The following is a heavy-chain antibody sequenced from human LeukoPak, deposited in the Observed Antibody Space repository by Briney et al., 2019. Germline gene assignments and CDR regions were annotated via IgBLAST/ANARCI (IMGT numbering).Heavy chain of an antibody. J-gene: IGHJ3*02. CDR3: ARRHYFDTSGYYWADAFDI. Sequence: GGSLRLSCVASGFTFSSYWMSWVRQAPGKGLEWVANIKQDGSEKYYVDSVKGRFTISRDNAKNSLYLQMNSLRAEDTAVYYCARRHYFDTSGYYWADAFDIWGQGTMVTVSS. V-gene: IGHV3-7*01. CDR1: GFTFSSYW. CDR2: IKQDGSEK. D-gene: IGHD3-22*01.